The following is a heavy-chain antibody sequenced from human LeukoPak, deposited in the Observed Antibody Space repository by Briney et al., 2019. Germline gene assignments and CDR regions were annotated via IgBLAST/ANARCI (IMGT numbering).Heavy chain of an antibody. CDR3: AVWYVDY. CDR2: IKGDGSET. J-gene: IGHJ4*02. CDR1: GFTFSSYW. Sequence: PGGSLRLSCAASGFTFSSYWMTWVRQAPGKGLEWVADIKGDGSETFYVDSVKGRFTISRDNAENSLYLQMNSLRAEDTALYYCAVWYVDYWGQGTLVTVSS. V-gene: IGHV3-7*01.